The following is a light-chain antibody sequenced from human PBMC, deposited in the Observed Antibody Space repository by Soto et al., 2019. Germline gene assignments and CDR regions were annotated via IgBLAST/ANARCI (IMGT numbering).Light chain of an antibody. CDR3: SSYTSSYTWI. CDR2: EGT. V-gene: IGLV2-23*01. CDR1: SSDVVNDLL. J-gene: IGLJ7*01. Sequence: QSALTQPASVSGSPGQSITISCTGTSSDVVNDLLVSWYQQQPGKAPKLMIYEGTKRPAGVSDRFSGSKSGNTASLTISGLQAEDEADYYCSSYTSSYTWIFGGGTQLTVL.